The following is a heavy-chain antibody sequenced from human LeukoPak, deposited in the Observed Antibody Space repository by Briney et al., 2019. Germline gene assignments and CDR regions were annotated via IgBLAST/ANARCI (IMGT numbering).Heavy chain of an antibody. D-gene: IGHD3-9*01. V-gene: IGHV4-39*07. CDR3: ARIFTPELRYFDV. J-gene: IGHJ6*02. CDR2: IYYSGST. CDR1: GGSISSSSYY. Sequence: PSETLSLTCTVSGGSISSSSYYWGWIRQPPGKGLEWIGSIYYSGSTYYNPSLKSRVTISVDTSKNQFSLKLSSVTAADTAVYYCARIFTPELRYFDVWGQGTTVTVSS.